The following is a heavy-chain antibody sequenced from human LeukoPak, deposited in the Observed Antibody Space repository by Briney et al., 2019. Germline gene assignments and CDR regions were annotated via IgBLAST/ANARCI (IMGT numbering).Heavy chain of an antibody. J-gene: IGHJ3*02. V-gene: IGHV4-4*02. Sequence: PSETLSLTCVVSGGSINNNKWWSWVRQPPGKGLEWIGDVYYSGSTNYNPSLRSRVTMSVDKSKNQFSLKLSSVTAADTAVYYCARRPPKYYYDKNAFDIWGQGTMVTVSS. D-gene: IGHD3-22*01. CDR2: VYYSGST. CDR1: GGSINNNKW. CDR3: ARRPPKYYYDKNAFDI.